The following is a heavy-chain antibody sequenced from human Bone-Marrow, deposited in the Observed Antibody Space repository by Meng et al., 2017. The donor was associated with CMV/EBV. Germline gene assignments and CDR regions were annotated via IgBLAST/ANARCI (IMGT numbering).Heavy chain of an antibody. D-gene: IGHD3-3*01. J-gene: IGHJ4*02. Sequence: ASVKVSCKASGYTFTSYDINWVRQATGQGLEWMGWMNPNSGNTGVAQKFQDRVTMTRDTTITTAYMELSSLRFEDTAVYYCARGGWTVRFLEYVNYWGQGTLVTVSS. CDR1: GYTFTSYD. CDR3: ARGGWTVRFLEYVNY. V-gene: IGHV1-8*02. CDR2: MNPNSGNT.